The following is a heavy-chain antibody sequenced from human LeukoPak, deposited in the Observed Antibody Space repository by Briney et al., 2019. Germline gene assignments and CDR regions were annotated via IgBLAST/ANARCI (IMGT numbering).Heavy chain of an antibody. V-gene: IGHV3-15*01. Sequence: GGSLRLSCAACGFTFSTPWMIWVRQAPGKGLEWVGLIKSKSDGGTTDHAAPVKGRFSISRDDAKNTLYLQMNRLKTEDTAVYYCSTLGLSGFYASDIWGQGTMVTVSS. CDR1: GFTFSTPW. J-gene: IGHJ3*02. D-gene: IGHD3-3*01. CDR3: STLGLSGFYASDI. CDR2: IKSKSDGGTT.